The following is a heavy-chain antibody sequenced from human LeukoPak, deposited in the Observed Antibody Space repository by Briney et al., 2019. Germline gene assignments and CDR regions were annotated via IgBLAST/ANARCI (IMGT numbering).Heavy chain of an antibody. D-gene: IGHD2-21*02. CDR1: GFTFASSA. J-gene: IGHJ5*02. CDR3: AAFDAGDCGGDCPYFSFP. Sequence: SVKVSCKASGFTFASSAVQWVRQARGQRLEWIGWIVVGSANTNYAQKFQERVTITRDMSTGTAYMELRSLRSEDTAVYYCAAFDAGDCGGDCPYFSFPWGQGTLVTVSS. CDR2: IVVGSANT. V-gene: IGHV1-58*01.